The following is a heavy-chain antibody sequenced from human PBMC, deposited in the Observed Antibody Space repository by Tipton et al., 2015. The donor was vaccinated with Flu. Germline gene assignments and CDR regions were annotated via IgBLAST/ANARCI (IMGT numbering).Heavy chain of an antibody. CDR2: INPNSGGT. Sequence: QVQLVQSGAGVKKPGASVKVSCKASGYTFTGYYMHWVRQAPGQGLEWMGWINPNSGGTNYAQKFQGRVTMTRDTSISTAYMELRRLGSDDTAVYYCSRDSIPGVDFWSGYSLSYYYGMDVWGQGTTVTVSS. V-gene: IGHV1-2*02. CDR1: GYTFTGYY. CDR3: SRDSIPGVDFWSGYSLSYYYGMDV. D-gene: IGHD3-3*01. J-gene: IGHJ6*02.